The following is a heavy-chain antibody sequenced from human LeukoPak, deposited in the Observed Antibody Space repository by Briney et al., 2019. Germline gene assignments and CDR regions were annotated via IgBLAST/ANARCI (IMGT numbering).Heavy chain of an antibody. CDR1: GFTFSGSA. J-gene: IGHJ2*01. CDR3: TRPVTGYWYFDL. V-gene: IGHV3-73*01. Sequence: GGSLRLSCAASGFTFSGSAMHWVRQASGKGLEWVGRIRSKANSYATAYAASVKGRFTISRDDSKNTAYLQMNSLKTEDTAVYYYTRPVTGYWYFDLWGRGTLVTVSS. CDR2: IRSKANSYAT. D-gene: IGHD1-14*01.